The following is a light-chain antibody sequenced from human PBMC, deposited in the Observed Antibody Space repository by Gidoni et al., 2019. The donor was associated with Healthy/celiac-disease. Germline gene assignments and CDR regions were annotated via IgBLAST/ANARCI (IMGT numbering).Light chain of an antibody. Sequence: DIQMTQSPSTLSASVGDRVTITCRASQSISSRLAWYQQKPGKAPKLLNYKASSLESGVPSRFSGSGSGTEFTLTISSLQPDDFATYYCQQYNSYSRTFGQGTKVEIK. CDR3: QQYNSYSRT. V-gene: IGKV1-5*03. J-gene: IGKJ1*01. CDR1: QSISSR. CDR2: KAS.